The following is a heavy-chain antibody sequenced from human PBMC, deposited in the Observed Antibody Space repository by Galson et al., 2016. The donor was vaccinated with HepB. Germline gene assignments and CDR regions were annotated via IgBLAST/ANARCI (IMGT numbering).Heavy chain of an antibody. CDR1: GYTFTSYW. Sequence: QSGAAVKKPGESLKISCKGSGYTFTSYWIGCVRQMPGKGLEWLGTLSPGDSEPKYRPSFQGQVTIPAGKSITTAYLQWSSLKASDTAMYYCAKLQGWEDAFHIWGQGTMVTVSS. CDR2: LSPGDSEP. J-gene: IGHJ3*02. D-gene: IGHD1-26*01. V-gene: IGHV5-51*01. CDR3: AKLQGWEDAFHI.